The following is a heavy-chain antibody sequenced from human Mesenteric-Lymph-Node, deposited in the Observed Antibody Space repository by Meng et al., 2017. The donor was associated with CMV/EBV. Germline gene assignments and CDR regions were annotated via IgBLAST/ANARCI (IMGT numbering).Heavy chain of an antibody. D-gene: IGHD4-11*01. J-gene: IGHJ5*02. Sequence: GESLKISCTASGFTFGDYAMSWVRQAPGKGLEWVSSISSSSSYIYYADSVKGRFTISRDNAKNSLYLQMNSLRAEDTAVYYCARVPHHDYIRTWGQGTLVTVSS. CDR1: GFTFGDYA. CDR3: ARVPHHDYIRT. CDR2: ISSSSSYI. V-gene: IGHV3-21*01.